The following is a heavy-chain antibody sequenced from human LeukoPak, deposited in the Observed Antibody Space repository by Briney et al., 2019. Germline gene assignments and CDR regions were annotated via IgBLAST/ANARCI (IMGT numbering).Heavy chain of an antibody. CDR2: IYTSGST. CDR3: AREGDAFDI. Sequence: SETLSLTCTVSGGSISSGSFYWSWIRQPAGKGLEWIGRIYTSGSTNYNPSLKSRVTISVDTSKNQFSLKLSSVTAADTAVYYCAREGDAFDIWGQGTMVTVSS. V-gene: IGHV4-61*02. J-gene: IGHJ3*02. CDR1: GGSISSGSFY.